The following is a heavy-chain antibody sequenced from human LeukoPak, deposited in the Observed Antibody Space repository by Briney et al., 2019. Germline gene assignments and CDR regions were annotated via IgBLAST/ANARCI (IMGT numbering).Heavy chain of an antibody. CDR3: AKTDIVVVPAAMRGYYFDY. CDR1: GFTFSSYA. J-gene: IGHJ4*02. CDR2: ISGSGGST. D-gene: IGHD2-2*01. V-gene: IGHV3-23*01. Sequence: PGGALRLSCAASGFTFSSYAMSWVRQAPGKGLEWVSAISGSGGSTYYADSVKGRFTISRDNSKNTLYLQMNSLRAEDTAVYYWAKTDIVVVPAAMRGYYFDYWGQGTLVTVSS.